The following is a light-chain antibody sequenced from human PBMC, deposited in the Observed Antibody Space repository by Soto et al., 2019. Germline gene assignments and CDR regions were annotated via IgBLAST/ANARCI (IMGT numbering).Light chain of an antibody. J-gene: IGKJ5*01. CDR2: KAS. CDR1: QSISSW. Sequence: DIQMTQSPSTLSASVGDRVTITCRASQSISSWLAWYQQKPGKAPKLLIYKASSLESGVPSRFSGSGSGTEFTLTISSLQPDDFATYHCQQLKSYPLTFGQGTRLEIK. V-gene: IGKV1-5*03. CDR3: QQLKSYPLT.